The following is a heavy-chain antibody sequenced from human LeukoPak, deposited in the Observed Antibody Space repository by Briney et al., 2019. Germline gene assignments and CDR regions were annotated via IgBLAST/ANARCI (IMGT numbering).Heavy chain of an antibody. CDR2: IYYGGRT. D-gene: IGHD6-19*01. CDR1: GGSISSYF. CDR3: ARGVAVAGLYYIYY. Sequence: SETLSLTCTVSGGSISSYFWSWIRQPPGKGLQWIGNIYYGGRTIYNPSLKSRVTISLDTSKNHFSLKLRCVTAADTAVYYCARGVAVAGLYYIYYCGQGTLVTVSS. V-gene: IGHV4-59*01. J-gene: IGHJ4*02.